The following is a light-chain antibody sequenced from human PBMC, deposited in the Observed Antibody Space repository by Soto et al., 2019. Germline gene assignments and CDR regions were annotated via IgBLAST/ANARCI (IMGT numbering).Light chain of an antibody. J-gene: IGLJ3*02. CDR1: SSNIWAGYH. CDR2: GNS. Sequence: QSVLTQPPSVSGAPGQRVTISCTGSSSNIWAGYHVHWYQQLPGTAPKLLIYGNSNRPSGVPDRFSGSKSGTSASLAITGLQAEDEADYYCQSYDSSLSGSVVFGGGTKLTVL. CDR3: QSYDSSLSGSVV. V-gene: IGLV1-40*01.